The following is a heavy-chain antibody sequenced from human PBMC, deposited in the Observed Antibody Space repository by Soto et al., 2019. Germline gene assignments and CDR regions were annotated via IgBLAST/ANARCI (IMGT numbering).Heavy chain of an antibody. J-gene: IGHJ6*02. D-gene: IGHD5-18*01. CDR2: ISYDGSNK. CDR1: GFTFSSYA. V-gene: IGHV3-30*18. Sequence: QVQLVESGGGVVQPGRSLRLSCAASGFTFSSYAMHWVRQAPGKGLEWVAVISYDGSNKYYADSVKGRFTISRDNSKNSLYVQMNSLRAEDTAVYYCAKDKRYSYAIYYGMDVWGQGTTVTVSS. CDR3: AKDKRYSYAIYYGMDV.